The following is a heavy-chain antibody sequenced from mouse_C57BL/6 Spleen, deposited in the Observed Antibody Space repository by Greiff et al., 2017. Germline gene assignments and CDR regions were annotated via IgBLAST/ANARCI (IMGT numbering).Heavy chain of an antibody. J-gene: IGHJ2*01. CDR1: GYTFTSYW. V-gene: IGHV1-69*01. CDR3: ARTDSSGYPLDY. CDR2: IDPSDSYT. D-gene: IGHD3-2*02. Sequence: QVQLQQPGAELVMPGASVKLSCKASGYTFTSYWMHWVKKRPGQGLEWIGEIDPSDSYTNYNQKFKGKSTLTVDKSSSTAYMQLSSLTSEDSAVYYCARTDSSGYPLDYWGQGTTLTVSS.